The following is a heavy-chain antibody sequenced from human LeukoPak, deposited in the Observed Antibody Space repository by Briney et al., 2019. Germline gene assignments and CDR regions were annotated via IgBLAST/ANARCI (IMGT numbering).Heavy chain of an antibody. CDR1: GFTFSSYA. CDR2: ISGSGGST. Sequence: GGSLRLSCAASGFTFSSYAMSWVRQAPGKGLEWVSAISGSGGSTYYADSVKGRFTISRDNAKNSLYLQMNSLRAEDTALYYCAKPNNLFDFWSESYFDYWGQGTLVTVSS. CDR3: AKPNNLFDFWSESYFDY. J-gene: IGHJ4*02. D-gene: IGHD3-3*01. V-gene: IGHV3-23*01.